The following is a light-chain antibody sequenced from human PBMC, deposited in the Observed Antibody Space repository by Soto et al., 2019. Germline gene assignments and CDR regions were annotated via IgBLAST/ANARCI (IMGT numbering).Light chain of an antibody. CDR1: SSDVGGYNY. CDR2: DVS. V-gene: IGLV2-14*03. J-gene: IGLJ3*02. CDR3: SSYTSSDTLV. Sequence: QSVLTQPASVSGSPGQSITISCTGTSSDVGGYNYVSWYQQHPGKAPKLMIYDVSNRPSEVSNRFSGSKSGNTASLTISGLQAEDEADYYCSSYTSSDTLVFGGGTKLTVL.